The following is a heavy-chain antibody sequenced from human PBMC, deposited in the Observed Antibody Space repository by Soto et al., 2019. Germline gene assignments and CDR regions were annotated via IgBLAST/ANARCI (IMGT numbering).Heavy chain of an antibody. J-gene: IGHJ4*02. D-gene: IGHD6-19*01. Sequence: PSQTPSLTSTISGGNISSGDYYWSWIRQPPGKSQAWIGYINYSGSTYYKTTLKSRVRISVDNSKNQISKQTSSVTAEDTAVYYCARGVAVAGTEYWGQGTLVTVSS. CDR1: GGNISSGDYY. CDR2: INYSGST. V-gene: IGHV4-30-4*01. CDR3: ARGVAVAGTEY.